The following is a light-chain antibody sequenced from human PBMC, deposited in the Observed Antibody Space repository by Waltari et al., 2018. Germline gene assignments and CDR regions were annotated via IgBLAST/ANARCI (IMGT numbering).Light chain of an antibody. V-gene: IGKV3-20*01. CDR1: QSISSSY. CDR3: QQYATSPWT. J-gene: IGKJ1*01. CDR2: ATS. Sequence: EIVLTQSPGTLSLSPGERATLSCRASQSISSSYLAWYQQIRGQPPRLLIYATSTRATDIPARFSGSGSATDFTLTISRLEPEDFAVYYCQQYATSPWTFGQGTSVEFK.